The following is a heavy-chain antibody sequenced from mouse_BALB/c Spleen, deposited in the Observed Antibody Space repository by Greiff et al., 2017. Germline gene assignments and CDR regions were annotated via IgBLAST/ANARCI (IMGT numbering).Heavy chain of an antibody. V-gene: IGHV1-5*01. CDR3: TRERGDYDFDY. CDR2: IYPGNSDT. D-gene: IGHD2-4*01. Sequence: VQLQQSGTVLARPGASVKMSCKASGYTFTSYWMPWVKQRPGQGLEWIGAIYPGNSDTSYNQKFKGKAKLTAVTSTSTAYMELSSLTNEDPAVYYCTRERGDYDFDYWGQGTTLTVSS. J-gene: IGHJ2*01. CDR1: GYTFTSYW.